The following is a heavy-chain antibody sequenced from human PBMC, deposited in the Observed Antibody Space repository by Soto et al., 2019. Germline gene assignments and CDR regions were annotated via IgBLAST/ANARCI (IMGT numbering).Heavy chain of an antibody. Sequence: GGSLRLSCAASGFTFSSYGMHWVRQAPGKGLEWVAVIWYDGSNKYYADSVKGRLTISRDNSKNTLYLQMNSLRAEDTAVYYCARDYGSPGDAFDIWGQGTMVTVSS. D-gene: IGHD2-15*01. CDR3: ARDYGSPGDAFDI. V-gene: IGHV3-33*01. J-gene: IGHJ3*02. CDR2: IWYDGSNK. CDR1: GFTFSSYG.